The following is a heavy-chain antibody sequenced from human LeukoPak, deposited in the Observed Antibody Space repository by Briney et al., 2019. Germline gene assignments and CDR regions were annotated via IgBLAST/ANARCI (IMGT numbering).Heavy chain of an antibody. D-gene: IGHD4-11*01. J-gene: IGHJ4*02. Sequence: GGSLRLSCAASGLTFSTYAIHWVRQAPGKGLEWVAVISYDGTNKNYADSVKGRFTISRDNSKNALYLQLNSLRAEDTAVYYCARDRTPNWSAYSNPTLHYWGQGTLVTVSS. V-gene: IGHV3-30*07. CDR2: ISYDGTNK. CDR3: ARDRTPNWSAYSNPTLHY. CDR1: GLTFSTYA.